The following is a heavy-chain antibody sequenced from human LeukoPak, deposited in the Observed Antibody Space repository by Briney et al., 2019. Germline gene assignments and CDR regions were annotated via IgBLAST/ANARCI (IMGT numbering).Heavy chain of an antibody. CDR2: ISGSGGST. CDR3: AKGPMTTRRGNWFDP. CDR1: GFTFSSYA. D-gene: IGHD1-1*01. Sequence: GGSLRLSCAAPGFTFSSYAMSWVRQAPGKGLEWVSAISGSGGSTYYADSVKGRFTISRDNSKNTLYLQMNSLRAEDTAVYYCAKGPMTTRRGNWFDPWGQGTLVTVSS. J-gene: IGHJ5*02. V-gene: IGHV3-23*01.